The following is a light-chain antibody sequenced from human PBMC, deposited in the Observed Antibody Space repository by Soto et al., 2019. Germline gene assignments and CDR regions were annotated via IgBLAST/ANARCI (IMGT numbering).Light chain of an antibody. CDR2: EVN. CDR1: SNDVGYYDY. J-gene: IGLJ3*02. Sequence: QSALTQPASVSGSPGQSITISCTGTSNDVGYYDYVSWYQQHPDKAPKLMIYEVNSRPSGVSNRVSGSKSGNTASLTISGLQAEDEAEYYCSSYTSDSTWVFGGGTKLTVL. CDR3: SSYTSDSTWV. V-gene: IGLV2-14*01.